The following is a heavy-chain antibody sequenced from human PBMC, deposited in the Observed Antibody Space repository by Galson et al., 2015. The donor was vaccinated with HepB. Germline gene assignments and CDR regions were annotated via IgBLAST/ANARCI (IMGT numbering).Heavy chain of an antibody. CDR2: IGSSSSYT. V-gene: IGHV3-11*05. Sequence: SLRLSCAASGFTFSDYYMSWIRQAPGKGLEWVSYIGSSSSYTNYADSVKGRFTISRDNAKNSLYLQMNSLRAEDTAVYYCARGSSGWYKYFDYWGQGTLVTVSS. D-gene: IGHD6-19*01. J-gene: IGHJ4*02. CDR1: GFTFSDYY. CDR3: ARGSSGWYKYFDY.